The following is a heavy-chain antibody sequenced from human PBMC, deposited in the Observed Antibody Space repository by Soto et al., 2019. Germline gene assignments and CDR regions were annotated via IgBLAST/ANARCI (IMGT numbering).Heavy chain of an antibody. V-gene: IGHV1-46*01. CDR3: AISSIAARSDLDY. J-gene: IGHJ4*02. CDR1: GYTFTSNS. Sequence: VASVKVSCKASGYTFTSNSIGWVRQAPGQGLEWMGIINPSGGSTSYAQKFQGRVTMTRDTSTSTVYMELSSLRSEDTAVYYCAISSIAARSDLDYWGQGTLVTVSS. D-gene: IGHD6-6*01. CDR2: INPSGGST.